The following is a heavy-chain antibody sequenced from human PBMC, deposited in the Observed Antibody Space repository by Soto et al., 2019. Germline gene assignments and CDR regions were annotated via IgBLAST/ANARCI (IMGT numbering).Heavy chain of an antibody. V-gene: IGHV3-30*18. CDR1: GFAFRTYG. CDR3: ANLWGDGYNLGQDYNGMDV. J-gene: IGHJ6*02. D-gene: IGHD5-12*01. Sequence: QVQLVESGGGVVQPGRSLRLSCAASGFAFRTYGMHWVRQAPGKGLEWVALISYDGSDEYYADSVKGRFTISRDNSRNTLYLQMNSLRAADTAVYYCANLWGDGYNLGQDYNGMDVWGQGTTVIVSS. CDR2: ISYDGSDE.